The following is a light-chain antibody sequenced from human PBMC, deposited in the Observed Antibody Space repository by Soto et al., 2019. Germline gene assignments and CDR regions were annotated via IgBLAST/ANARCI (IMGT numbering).Light chain of an antibody. J-gene: IGKJ1*01. CDR1: ESVSSN. Sequence: ETLMTQSPVTVSVSPGERVTLSCRASESVSSNLAWYQQKPGQAPRLLIYGSSTRATVTPARFSGSGSGTEFTLIINSLQSEDFALYYCQQYYTWPLTFGQGTKVDIK. CDR2: GSS. V-gene: IGKV3D-15*01. CDR3: QQYYTWPLT.